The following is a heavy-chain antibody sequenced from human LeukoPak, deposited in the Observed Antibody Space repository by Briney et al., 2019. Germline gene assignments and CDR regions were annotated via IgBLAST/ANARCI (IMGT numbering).Heavy chain of an antibody. V-gene: IGHV4-34*01. CDR1: GGSFSGYY. D-gene: IGHD3-3*01. CDR2: INHSGST. J-gene: IGHJ5*02. Sequence: SETLSLTCAVYGGSFSGYYWGWIRQPPGKGLEWIGEINHSGSTNYNPSLKSRVTISVDTSKNQFSLKLSSVTAADTAVYYCARGRIFGVVLQYNWFDPWGQGTLVTVSS. CDR3: ARGRIFGVVLQYNWFDP.